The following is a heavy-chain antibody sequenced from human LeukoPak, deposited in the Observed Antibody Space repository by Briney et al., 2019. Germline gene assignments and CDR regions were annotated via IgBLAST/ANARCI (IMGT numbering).Heavy chain of an antibody. V-gene: IGHV3-74*01. CDR3: ASQQSFHYYYMDV. CDR2: INADGSSA. CDR1: GFTFNTYW. D-gene: IGHD2/OR15-2a*01. Sequence: GGSLRLSCAASGFTFNTYWMHWVRQAPGKGLVWVSSINADGSSASYADSMKGRFTISRDNAKNTLYLQMNSLRAEDTAVYYCASQQSFHYYYMDVWGKGTTVTVSS. J-gene: IGHJ6*03.